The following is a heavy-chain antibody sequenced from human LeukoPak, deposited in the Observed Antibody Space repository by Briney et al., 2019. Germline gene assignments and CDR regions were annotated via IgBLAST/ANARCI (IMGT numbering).Heavy chain of an antibody. CDR2: IKQDGSEK. J-gene: IGHJ5*02. CDR1: GFTFSSYW. V-gene: IGHV3-7*01. CDR3: AREQGMVRGSWFDP. Sequence: PGGSLRLSCAASGFTFSSYWMSWVRQAPGKGLEWVANIKQDGSEKYYVDSVKGRFTISRDNAKNSLYLQMNSLRAEDTAVYYCAREQGMVRGSWFDPWGQGTLVTVSS. D-gene: IGHD3-10*01.